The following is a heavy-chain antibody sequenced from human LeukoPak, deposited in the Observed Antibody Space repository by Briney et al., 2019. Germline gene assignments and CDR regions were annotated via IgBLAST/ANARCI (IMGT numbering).Heavy chain of an antibody. D-gene: IGHD7-27*01. Sequence: GGSLRLSCAASGFTFSSYAMHWVRQAPGKGLEWVSVISYDGSNKYYADSVKGRFTISRDNSKNTLYLQMNSLRAEDTAVYYCAKGELGISASGVDYWGQGTLVTVSS. V-gene: IGHV3-30-3*01. CDR2: ISYDGSNK. CDR1: GFTFSSYA. CDR3: AKGELGISASGVDY. J-gene: IGHJ4*02.